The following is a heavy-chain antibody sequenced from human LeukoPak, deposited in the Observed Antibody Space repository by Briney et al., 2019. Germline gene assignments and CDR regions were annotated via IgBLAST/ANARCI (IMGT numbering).Heavy chain of an antibody. D-gene: IGHD3-10*01. CDR1: GFTVSRNY. CDR3: ARENGRGVISPYLDY. J-gene: IGHJ4*02. Sequence: GGSLRLSCAASGFTVSRNYMSWVRQAPGKGLEWVSVIYSGGRTYYADSVKGRFTISRDNSKNTLYIQMNRLRAEDTAVYYCARENGRGVISPYLDYWGQGTLVTVSS. V-gene: IGHV3-66*01. CDR2: IYSGGRT.